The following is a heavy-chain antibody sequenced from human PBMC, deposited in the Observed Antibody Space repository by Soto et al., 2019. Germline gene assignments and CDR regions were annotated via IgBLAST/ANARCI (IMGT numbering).Heavy chain of an antibody. CDR1: GGTFSSYA. Sequence: QVQLVQSGAEVKKPGSSVKVSCRASGGTFSSYAISWVRQAPGQGLEWMGGIIPIFGTANYAQKFQGRVTTTADESTSTAYMELSSLRSEDTAVSYCARATRRVMVGVESYYYYGMDVWGQGTTVTVSS. D-gene: IGHD3-10*01. V-gene: IGHV1-69*01. CDR3: ARATRRVMVGVESYYYYGMDV. CDR2: IIPIFGTA. J-gene: IGHJ6*02.